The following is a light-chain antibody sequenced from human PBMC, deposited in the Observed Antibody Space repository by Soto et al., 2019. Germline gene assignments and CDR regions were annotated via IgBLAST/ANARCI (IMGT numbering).Light chain of an antibody. V-gene: IGLV2-11*01. CDR1: SSDVGAYIY. CDR3: CSYAGNKTVV. CDR2: DVG. J-gene: IGLJ3*02. Sequence: QSVLTQPRSVSGSPGQSVTISCTGTSSDVGAYIYVSWYQQYPAKAPKVMIYDVGRRPSGVPDRFSGSKSGNTASLTISGLQAEDEAVYFCCSYAGNKTVVFGGGPKLTVL.